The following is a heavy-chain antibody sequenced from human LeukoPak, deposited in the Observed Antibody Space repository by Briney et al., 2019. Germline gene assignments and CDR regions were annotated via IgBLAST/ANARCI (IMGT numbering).Heavy chain of an antibody. J-gene: IGHJ4*02. CDR2: ISSSSSYI. Sequence: GGSLRLSCAASRFTFSSYSMNWVRQAPGKGLEWVSSISSSSSYIYYADSVKGRFTISRDNAKNSLYLQMNSLRAEDTAVYYCAKGPSGYHNTGGQGTLVTISS. CDR3: AKGPSGYHNT. CDR1: RFTFSSYS. D-gene: IGHD5-12*01. V-gene: IGHV3-21*01.